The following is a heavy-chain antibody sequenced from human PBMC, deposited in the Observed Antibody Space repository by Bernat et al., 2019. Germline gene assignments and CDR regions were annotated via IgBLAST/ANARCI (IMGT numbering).Heavy chain of an antibody. CDR3: ARQLCSSWYGRDYGWFDP. CDR2: IYYSGST. CDR1: GGSISSSSYY. Sequence: QLQLQESGPGLVKPSETLSLTCTVSGGSISSSSYYWGWIRQPPGKGLEWIGSIYYSGSTYYNPSLKSRVTISVDTSKNQFSLKLSSVTAADTAVYYCARQLCSSWYGRDYGWFDPWGQGTLVTVSS. J-gene: IGHJ5*02. V-gene: IGHV4-39*01. D-gene: IGHD6-13*01.